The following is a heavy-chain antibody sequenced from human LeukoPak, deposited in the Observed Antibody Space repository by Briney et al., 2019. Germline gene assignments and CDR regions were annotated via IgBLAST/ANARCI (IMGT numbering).Heavy chain of an antibody. V-gene: IGHV1-18*01. CDR2: ISAYNGNT. CDR3: ARGIDYYDSSCYNAFDI. J-gene: IGHJ3*02. D-gene: IGHD3-22*01. Sequence: ASVKVSCKASGYTFTSYGISWVRQAPGQGLEWMGWISAYNGNTNYAQKLQGRVTMTTDTSTSTAYMDLRSLRSDDTAVYYCARGIDYYDSSCYNAFDIWGQGTMVTVSS. CDR1: GYTFTSYG.